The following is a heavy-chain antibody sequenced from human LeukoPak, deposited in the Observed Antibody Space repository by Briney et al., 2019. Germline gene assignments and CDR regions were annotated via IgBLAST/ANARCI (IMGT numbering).Heavy chain of an antibody. V-gene: IGHV4-39*01. D-gene: IGHD4/OR15-4a*01. Sequence: SETLSLTCNVSGDSITSCGFYWAWIRQSPGKELEWIGNVYYSGTTQYNPSLKGRVTISMDMSKNQFSLNLNSVSVTDTAIYYCARRDYAAWFDPWGQGTLVTVSS. CDR1: GDSITSCGFY. J-gene: IGHJ5*02. CDR3: ARRDYAAWFDP. CDR2: VYYSGTT.